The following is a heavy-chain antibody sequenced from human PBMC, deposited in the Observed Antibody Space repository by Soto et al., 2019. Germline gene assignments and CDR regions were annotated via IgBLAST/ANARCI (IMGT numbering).Heavy chain of an antibody. CDR3: ARDLGVTTRPYYDFWSGYYNHYYYGMDV. V-gene: IGHV1-8*01. J-gene: IGHJ6*02. D-gene: IGHD3-3*01. Sequence: GASVKVSCKASGYTFTSYDINWVRQATGQGLEWMGWMNPNSGNTGYAQKFQGRVTMTRNTSISTAYIELSSLRSEDTAVYYCARDLGVTTRPYYDFWSGYYNHYYYGMDVWGQGTTVTVSS. CDR1: GYTFTSYD. CDR2: MNPNSGNT.